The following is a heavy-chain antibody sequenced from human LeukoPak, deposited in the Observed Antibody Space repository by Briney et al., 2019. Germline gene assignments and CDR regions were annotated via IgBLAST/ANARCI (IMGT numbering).Heavy chain of an antibody. CDR3: VKGLYYDILTGNWFDP. CDR1: GFTFDDYA. V-gene: IGHV3-9*01. J-gene: IGHJ5*02. CDR2: ITGNGDSV. Sequence: GGSLRLSCAASGFTFDDYAMHLVRQVPRKGLEWVAGITGNGDSVGYVDSVKGRFTISRDNAKNSLYLQMNSPKTEDTALYYCVKGLYYDILTGNWFDPWGQGTLVTVSS. D-gene: IGHD3-9*01.